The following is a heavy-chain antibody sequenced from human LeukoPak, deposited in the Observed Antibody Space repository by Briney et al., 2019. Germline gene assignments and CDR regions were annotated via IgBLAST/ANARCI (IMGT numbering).Heavy chain of an antibody. J-gene: IGHJ4*02. CDR2: ISSSSSYI. CDR3: ARDSGDYGDLPVDY. V-gene: IGHV3-21*01. Sequence: GGSLRLSCAASGFTFSSYSMNWVRQAPGKGLEWVSSISSSSSYIYYADSVKGRFTISRDNAKNSLYLQMNSLRAEDTAVYYCARDSGDYGDLPVDYWAREPWSPSPQ. CDR1: GFTFSSYS. D-gene: IGHD4-17*01.